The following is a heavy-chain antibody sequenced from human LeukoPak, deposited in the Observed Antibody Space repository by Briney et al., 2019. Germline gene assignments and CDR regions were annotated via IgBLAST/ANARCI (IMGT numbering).Heavy chain of an antibody. CDR2: IYTSGST. J-gene: IGHJ4*02. D-gene: IGHD3-22*01. Sequence: SETLSPTCTVSGGSISSSSYYWGWIRQPPGKGLEWIGRIYTSGSTNYNPSLKSRVTISGDTSKNQFSLRLSSVTAADTAVYYCARASYSYDINGWVPFDYWGQGTLVTVSS. CDR3: ARASYSYDINGWVPFDY. CDR1: GGSISSSSYY. V-gene: IGHV4-39*07.